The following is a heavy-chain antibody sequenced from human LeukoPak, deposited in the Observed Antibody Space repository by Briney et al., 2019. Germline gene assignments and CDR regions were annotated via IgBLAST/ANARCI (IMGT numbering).Heavy chain of an antibody. CDR2: ISWNSGSI. CDR3: ARDLLLLYSSGWYSHGAFDI. Sequence: PGGSLRLSCAASGFTFDDYAMHWVRQAPGKGLEWVSGISWNSGSIGYADSVKGRFTISRDNAKNSLYLQMNSLRAEDTAVYYCARDLLLLYSSGWYSHGAFDIWGQGTTVTVSS. D-gene: IGHD6-19*01. J-gene: IGHJ3*02. CDR1: GFTFDDYA. V-gene: IGHV3-9*01.